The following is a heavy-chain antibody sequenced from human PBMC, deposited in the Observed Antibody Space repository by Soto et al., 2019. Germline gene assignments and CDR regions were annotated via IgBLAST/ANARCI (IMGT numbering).Heavy chain of an antibody. CDR2: IYSGGST. CDR1: GFTVSSNY. Sequence: EVQLVESGGGLVQPGGSRRLSCEASGFTVSSNYMSWVRQAPGKGLEWVSVIYSGGSTYYSDSVKRRFTISRDNSQNALYLHMNRLRDEDTAVYACARGRNPTGIDAWGQGTTVTVSS. V-gene: IGHV3-66*01. D-gene: IGHD1-1*01. J-gene: IGHJ6*02. CDR3: ARGRNPTGIDA.